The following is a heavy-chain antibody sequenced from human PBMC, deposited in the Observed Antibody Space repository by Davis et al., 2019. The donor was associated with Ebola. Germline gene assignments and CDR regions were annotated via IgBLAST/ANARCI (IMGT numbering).Heavy chain of an antibody. D-gene: IGHD5-18*01. CDR3: ARHGWDTAMVDPYFDY. Sequence: GESLKISCKGSGYSFTSYWIGWVRQMPGKGLEWMGIFDPRDSDTRYSPSFPGQVTMSADKSISTAYLQWSSLKASDTAMYYCARHGWDTAMVDPYFDYWGQGTLVTVSS. CDR1: GYSFTSYW. CDR2: FDPRDSDT. V-gene: IGHV5-51*01. J-gene: IGHJ4*02.